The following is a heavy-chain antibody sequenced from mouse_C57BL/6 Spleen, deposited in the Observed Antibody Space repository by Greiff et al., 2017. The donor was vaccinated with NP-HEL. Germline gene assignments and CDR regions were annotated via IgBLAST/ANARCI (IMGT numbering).Heavy chain of an antibody. CDR3: ARRITTVVATFDY. V-gene: IGHV1-80*01. D-gene: IGHD1-1*01. J-gene: IGHJ2*01. Sequence: VQLQQSGAELVKPGASVKISCKASGYAFSSYWMNWVKQRPGKGLEWIGQIYPGDGDTNYNGKFKGKATLTADKSSSTAYMQLSSLTSEDSAVYFCARRITTVVATFDYWGQGTTLTVSS. CDR1: GYAFSSYW. CDR2: IYPGDGDT.